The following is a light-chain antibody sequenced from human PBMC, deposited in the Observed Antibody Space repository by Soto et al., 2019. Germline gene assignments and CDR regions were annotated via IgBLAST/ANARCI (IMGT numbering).Light chain of an antibody. Sequence: EIVLTQSPATLSLSLGERATLSCRASRSVSSYLAWYQQKPGQAPRLLIYDASNRATGIPDRFSGSGSGTDFTLTISSLEPEDFAVYYCQQRSNWPRTFGQGTKVDIK. CDR1: RSVSSY. V-gene: IGKV3-11*01. CDR3: QQRSNWPRT. CDR2: DAS. J-gene: IGKJ1*01.